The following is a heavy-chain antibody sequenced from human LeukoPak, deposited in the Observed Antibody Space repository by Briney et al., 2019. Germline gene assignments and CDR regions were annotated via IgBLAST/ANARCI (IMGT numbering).Heavy chain of an antibody. D-gene: IGHD2/OR15-2a*01. Sequence: GGSLRLSCVASGFTFGSSWMHWVRQAPGKGLVWVSRINYDGTSTTYADSVKGRFTVSRDNGKKTVSLQINSLRPDDTAVYYCAREANTAFDYWGQGTLVTVSS. CDR2: INYDGTST. CDR3: AREANTAFDY. CDR1: GFTFGSSW. V-gene: IGHV3-74*01. J-gene: IGHJ4*02.